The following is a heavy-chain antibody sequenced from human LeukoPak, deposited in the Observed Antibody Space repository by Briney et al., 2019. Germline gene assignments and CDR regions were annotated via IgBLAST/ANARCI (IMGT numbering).Heavy chain of an antibody. CDR1: GGSISSGDYY. D-gene: IGHD3-3*01. CDR3: ARGRAAAYYDFWSGYSIDY. CDR2: IYYSGST. J-gene: IGHJ4*02. Sequence: PSETLSLTCAVSGGSISSGDYYWSWIRQPPGKGLEWIGYIYYSGSTYYNPSLKSRVTISVDTSKNQFSLKLSSVTAADTAVYYCARGRAAAYYDFWSGYSIDYWGQGTLVTVSS. V-gene: IGHV4-30-4*01.